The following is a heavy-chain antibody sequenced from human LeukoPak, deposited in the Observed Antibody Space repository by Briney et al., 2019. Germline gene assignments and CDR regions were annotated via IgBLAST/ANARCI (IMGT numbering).Heavy chain of an antibody. CDR1: GFTFSSYG. CDR2: IWYDGSNK. CDR3: ARQLGFDY. Sequence: PGGSLRLSCAASGFTFSSYGMHWVRQAPGKGLEWVAVIWYDGSNKYYADSVKGRFTISKDNSKNTLYLQMNSLRDEDTAVYYCARQLGFDYWGHGTLVTVSS. J-gene: IGHJ4*01. D-gene: IGHD1-1*01. V-gene: IGHV3-33*01.